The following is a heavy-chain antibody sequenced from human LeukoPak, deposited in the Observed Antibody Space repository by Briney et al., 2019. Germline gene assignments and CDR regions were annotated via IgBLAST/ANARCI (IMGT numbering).Heavy chain of an antibody. V-gene: IGHV3-23*01. CDR3: AKDVVVVSPTAFDY. CDR2: ISGSGAST. D-gene: IGHD3-22*01. J-gene: IGHJ4*02. CDR1: GFTFRSYA. Sequence: GGSLRLSCAASGFTFRSYAMSWVRQAPGKGLEWVSAISGSGASTYYADSVKGRFTISRDNSKNTLYLQMNSRRAEDTAVYYCAKDVVVVSPTAFDYWGQGTLVTVSS.